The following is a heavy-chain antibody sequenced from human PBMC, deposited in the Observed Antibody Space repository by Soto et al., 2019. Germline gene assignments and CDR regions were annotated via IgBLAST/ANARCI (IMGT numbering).Heavy chain of an antibody. CDR3: ARGSGSGSWLIDY. Sequence: GGSLRLSCAASGFTFSSNSMNWVRQAPGKGLECVSFISSTSTSIHYADSVEGRFTISRDNAKNSLYLEISGLTAEDTGVYYCARGSGSGSWLIDYWGQGTLVTVSS. V-gene: IGHV3-48*01. CDR2: ISSTSTSI. CDR1: GFTFSSNS. D-gene: IGHD6-13*01. J-gene: IGHJ4*02.